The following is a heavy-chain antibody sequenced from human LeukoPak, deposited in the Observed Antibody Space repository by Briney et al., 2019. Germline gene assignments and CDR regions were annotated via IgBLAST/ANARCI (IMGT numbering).Heavy chain of an antibody. CDR2: IYHSGST. Sequence: SETLSLTCTVSGYSISSGYYWGWIRQPPGKGLEWIGSIYHSGSTYYNPSLKSRVTISGDTSKNQFSLKLSSVTAADTAVYYCARVIAAVDYHYYYMDVWGKGTTVTVSS. CDR3: ARVIAAVDYHYYYMDV. V-gene: IGHV4-38-2*02. CDR1: GYSISSGYY. J-gene: IGHJ6*03. D-gene: IGHD6-13*01.